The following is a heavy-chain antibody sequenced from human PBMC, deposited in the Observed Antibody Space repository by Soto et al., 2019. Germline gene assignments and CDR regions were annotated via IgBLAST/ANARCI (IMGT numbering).Heavy chain of an antibody. Sequence: PGGSLRLSCAASGFSFEIYWMGWVRQAPGKGLEWVANINPDGSGEYYLDPVKGRFTISRDNAKNSVYLQMNSLVGDDTAVYYCARENWFFDYWGQGTPVTVSS. CDR1: GFSFEIYW. D-gene: IGHD3-10*01. CDR3: ARENWFFDY. CDR2: INPDGSGE. V-gene: IGHV3-7*01. J-gene: IGHJ4*02.